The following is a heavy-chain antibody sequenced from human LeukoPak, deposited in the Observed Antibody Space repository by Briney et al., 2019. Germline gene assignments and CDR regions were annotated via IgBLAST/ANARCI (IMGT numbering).Heavy chain of an antibody. CDR3: ARHLWNYAAARDWFDP. CDR1: GDSISSNNYY. J-gene: IGHJ5*02. Sequence: PSETLSLTCTVSGDSISSNNYYWGWIRQPPGKGLEWIGSIYKSGSAYYNPSLKSRVTISVDTSKNQFSLKLSSVIAADTAVYFCARHLWNYAAARDWFDPWGQGTLVTVSS. V-gene: IGHV4-39*01. D-gene: IGHD1-7*01. CDR2: IYKSGSA.